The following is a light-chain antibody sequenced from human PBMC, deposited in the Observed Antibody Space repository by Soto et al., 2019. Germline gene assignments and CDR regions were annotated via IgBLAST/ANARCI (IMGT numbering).Light chain of an antibody. CDR1: QSVSSW. CDR3: QHYKSYFFT. J-gene: IGKJ3*01. Sequence: DIQMTQSPSTLSASVGDRVTITCRASQSVSSWLAWYQQKPGKAPKLLIYDASSLESGVPSRFSGSGSGTEFPLTNSSLQPDDFATYYCQHYKSYFFTFGPGTKVEIK. CDR2: DAS. V-gene: IGKV1-5*01.